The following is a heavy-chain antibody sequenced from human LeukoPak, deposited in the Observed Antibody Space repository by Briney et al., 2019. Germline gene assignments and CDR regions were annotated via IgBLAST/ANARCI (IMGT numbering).Heavy chain of an antibody. CDR3: AKDKSAGDHHYYYYMDV. Sequence: GGSLRLSCVASGFTFDDYAMHWVRQAPGKGLEWVSGTSWNSGSITYAAAVEGRFIISRDNAKNTLYLQMNNLRAEDTALYYCAKDKSAGDHHYYYYMDVWGKGTTVAVSS. D-gene: IGHD2-21*02. J-gene: IGHJ6*03. CDR1: GFTFDDYA. CDR2: TSWNSGSI. V-gene: IGHV3-9*01.